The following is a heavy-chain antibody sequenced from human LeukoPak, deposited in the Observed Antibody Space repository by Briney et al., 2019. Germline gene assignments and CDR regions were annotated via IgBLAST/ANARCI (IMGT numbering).Heavy chain of an antibody. Sequence: SETLSLTCTVSGGLISISTYYWGWIRQPPGKGLEWIGSIYYSGSTYYNPSLKSRVTISVDTSKNQFSLKLSSVTAADTAVYYCARVFMVYAMVNWFDPWGQGTLVTVSS. CDR2: IYYSGST. CDR1: GGLISISTYY. CDR3: ARVFMVYAMVNWFDP. J-gene: IGHJ5*02. V-gene: IGHV4-39*07. D-gene: IGHD2-8*01.